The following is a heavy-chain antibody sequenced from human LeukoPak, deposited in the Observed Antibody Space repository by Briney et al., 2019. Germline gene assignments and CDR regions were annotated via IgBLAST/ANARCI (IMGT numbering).Heavy chain of an antibody. CDR2: INHSGVT. CDR3: AKLSPRSG. J-gene: IGHJ4*02. Sequence: SETLFLTCSVSGASFSDYYWSWVRQSPGKGLEWIGEINHSGVTHYNPSLKSRVTMSADPSKIQFSLNLTSLTAADSAVYYCAKLSPRSGWGQGTLVTVSS. V-gene: IGHV4-34*01. CDR1: GASFSDYY. D-gene: IGHD2/OR15-2a*01.